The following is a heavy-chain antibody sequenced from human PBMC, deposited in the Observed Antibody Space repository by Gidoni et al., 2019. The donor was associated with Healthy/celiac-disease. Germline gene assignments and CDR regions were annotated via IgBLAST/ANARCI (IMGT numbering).Heavy chain of an antibody. CDR2: SSGSGGST. V-gene: IGHV3-23*01. CDR1: GFPFSRYA. J-gene: IGHJ4*02. Sequence: EVQLLESGGGLVQPGGSLRLSCAASGFPFSRYAMSWVRQALGKGLEWVSASSGSGGSTYYADSVKGRFTISRDNSKNTLYLQMNSLRAEDTAVYYCAKEGPGTHSGSSFDYWGQGTLVTVSS. D-gene: IGHD1-26*01. CDR3: AKEGPGTHSGSSFDY.